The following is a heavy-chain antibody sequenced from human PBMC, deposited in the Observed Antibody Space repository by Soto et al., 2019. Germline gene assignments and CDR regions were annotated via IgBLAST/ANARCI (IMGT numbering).Heavy chain of an antibody. J-gene: IGHJ4*02. D-gene: IGHD1-7*01. CDR2: IIPIFGTA. Sequence: QVQLVQSGAEVKKPGSSVKVSCNASGGTFSSYAISWVRQAPGQGLEWMGGIIPIFGTANYAQKFQGRVTITADESTSTAYMELSSLRSEDTAVYYCATYSWGITGTKGGYFDYWGQGTLVNVSS. CDR3: ATYSWGITGTKGGYFDY. V-gene: IGHV1-69*01. CDR1: GGTFSSYA.